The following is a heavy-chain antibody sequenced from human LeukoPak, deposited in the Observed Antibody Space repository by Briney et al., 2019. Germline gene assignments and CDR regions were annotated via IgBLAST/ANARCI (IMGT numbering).Heavy chain of an antibody. CDR3: ARASDYDILTGYYLYYYYGMDV. D-gene: IGHD3-9*01. J-gene: IGHJ6*02. CDR2: ISAYNGNT. V-gene: IGHV1-18*01. CDR1: GYTFTSYG. Sequence: ASVKVSCKASGYTFTSYGISWVRQAPGQGLEWMGWISAYNGNTNYAQKLQGRVTMTTDTSTSTAYMELRSLRSDDTAAYYCARASDYDILTGYYLYYYYGMDVWGQGTTVTVSS.